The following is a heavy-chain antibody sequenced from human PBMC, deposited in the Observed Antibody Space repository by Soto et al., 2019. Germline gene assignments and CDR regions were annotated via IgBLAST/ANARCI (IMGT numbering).Heavy chain of an antibody. D-gene: IGHD3-16*02. CDR3: ASLGGYYDYIWGSYRESSYYYYYMDV. CDR2: IYYSGST. J-gene: IGHJ6*03. CDR1: GGSISSYY. V-gene: IGHV4-59*08. Sequence: QVQLQESGPGLVKPSETLSLTCTVSGGSISSYYWSWIRQPPGKGLEWIGYIYYSGSTNYNPSLKSRVTISVDTSKHQFSLKLSSVTAADTAVYYCASLGGYYDYIWGSYRESSYYYYYMDVWGKGTTVTVSS.